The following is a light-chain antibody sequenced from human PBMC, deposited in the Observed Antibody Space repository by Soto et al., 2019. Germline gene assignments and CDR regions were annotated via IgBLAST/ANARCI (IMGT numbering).Light chain of an antibody. Sequence: VLTQAPGSLSLSPGEGATLSWRASRSVSSNYLGWYQQKPGQAPRLLIYAVSTRATGIPDRFSGSGSGTDFTLTISRLEPEDSALYFCQQYRPSPAITFGQGTRLEIK. J-gene: IGKJ5*01. CDR2: AVS. CDR3: QQYRPSPAIT. CDR1: RSVSSNY. V-gene: IGKV3-20*01.